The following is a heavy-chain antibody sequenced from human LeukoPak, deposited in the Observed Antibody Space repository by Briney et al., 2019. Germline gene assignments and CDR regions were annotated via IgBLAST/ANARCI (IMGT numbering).Heavy chain of an antibody. Sequence: GGSLRLSCAASGFTVSSNYMSWVRQAPGKGLEWVSVIYSGGSTYYADSVKGRFTISGDNAKNSLYLQMNSLRAEDTAVYYCASDYGSGSCWGPLDYYYYYGMDVWGQGTTVTVSS. V-gene: IGHV3-53*01. D-gene: IGHD3-10*01. CDR3: ASDYGSGSCWGPLDYYYYYGMDV. J-gene: IGHJ6*02. CDR1: GFTVSSNY. CDR2: IYSGGST.